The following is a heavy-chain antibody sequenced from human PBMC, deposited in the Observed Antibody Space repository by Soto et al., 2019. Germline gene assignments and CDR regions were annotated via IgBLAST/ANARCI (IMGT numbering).Heavy chain of an antibody. CDR2: IYYSGST. CDR3: AASCVGCGGFNYYGMDV. V-gene: IGHV4-31*03. CDR1: GGSISSGGYY. D-gene: IGHD5-12*01. J-gene: IGHJ6*02. Sequence: QVQLQESGPGLVKPSQTLSLTCTVSGGSISSGGYYWSWIRQHPGKGLEWIGYIYYSGSTYYNPSLKSRVTISVDTSKNQFSPKLSSVTAEDTAVYYCAASCVGCGGFNYYGMDVWGQGTTVTVSS.